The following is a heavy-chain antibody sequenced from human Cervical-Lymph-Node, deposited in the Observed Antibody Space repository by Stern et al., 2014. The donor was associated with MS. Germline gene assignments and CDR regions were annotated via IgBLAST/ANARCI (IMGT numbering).Heavy chain of an antibody. CDR1: GDSVISDGYS. CDR2: VSNSGST. J-gene: IGHJ5*02. Sequence: QVQLQESGPGLVRPAETLSLTCTVSGDSVISDGYSWSWIRQPPGKGLGWIGYVSNSGSTDYNPSLKGRVTMSADPPRNQLSLKITSATAADTAMYYCARVGSSGWIRWIDPWGQGALVVVSS. CDR3: ARVGSSGWIRWIDP. D-gene: IGHD6-19*01. V-gene: IGHV4-61*08.